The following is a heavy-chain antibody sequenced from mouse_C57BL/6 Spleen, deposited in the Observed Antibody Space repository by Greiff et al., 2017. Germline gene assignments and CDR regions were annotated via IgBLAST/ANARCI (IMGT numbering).Heavy chain of an antibody. CDR2: IRNKANGYTT. V-gene: IGHV7-3*01. CDR3: ARYSDDYDDGYYFDY. J-gene: IGHJ2*01. CDR1: GFTFTDYY. D-gene: IGHD2-4*01. Sequence: EVKLVESGGGLVQPGGSLSLSCAASGFTFTDYYMSWVRQPPGKALEWLGFIRNKANGYTTEYSASVKGRFTISRDNSQSILYLQMNALRAEDSATYYCARYSDDYDDGYYFDYWGQGTTLTVSS.